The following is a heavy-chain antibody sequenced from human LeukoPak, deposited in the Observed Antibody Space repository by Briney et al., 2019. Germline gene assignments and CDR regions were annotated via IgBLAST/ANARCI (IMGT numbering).Heavy chain of an antibody. CDR2: INDRGGYI. J-gene: IGHJ4*02. CDR3: VRERDRGIDVADDFDY. CDR1: GFSFSMYS. V-gene: IGHV3-23*01. D-gene: IGHD6-19*01. Sequence: GGSLRLSCAASGFSFSMYSMAWVRQAPGKGLEWVSVINDRGGYIQDADSVKGRFTVSRDNYQNTLFLQMNSLRAEDTAVYYCVRERDRGIDVADDFDYWGQGTLVTVSS.